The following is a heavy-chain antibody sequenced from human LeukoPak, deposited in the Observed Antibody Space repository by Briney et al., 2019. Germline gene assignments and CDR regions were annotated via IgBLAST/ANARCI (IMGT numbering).Heavy chain of an antibody. Sequence: GESLKISCQGSGYSFTSYWIGWVRQMPGKGLGWMGIIYPGDSDTRNSPSFQGQVTISADKSISTAYLQWSSLKASDTAMYYCARHREMYSSSWYPEAFDIWGQGTMVTVSS. D-gene: IGHD6-13*01. V-gene: IGHV5-51*01. CDR1: GYSFTSYW. J-gene: IGHJ3*02. CDR2: IYPGDSDT. CDR3: ARHREMYSSSWYPEAFDI.